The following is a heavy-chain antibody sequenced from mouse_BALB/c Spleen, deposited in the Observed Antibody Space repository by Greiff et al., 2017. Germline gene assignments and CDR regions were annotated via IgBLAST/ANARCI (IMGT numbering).Heavy chain of an antibody. J-gene: IGHJ4*01. CDR1: GYTFTSYW. V-gene: IGHV1-5*01. D-gene: IGHD2-3*01. CDR3: TRGGYYYYYAMDY. Sequence: EVQLQQSGTVLARPGASVKMSCKASGYTFTSYWMHWVKQRPGQGLEWIGAIYPGNSDTSYNQKFKGKAKLTAVTSTSTAYMELSSLTNEDSAVYYYTRGGYYYYYAMDYWGQGTSVTVSS. CDR2: IYPGNSDT.